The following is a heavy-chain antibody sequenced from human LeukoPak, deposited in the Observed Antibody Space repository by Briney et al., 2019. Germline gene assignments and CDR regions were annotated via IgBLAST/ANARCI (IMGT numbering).Heavy chain of an antibody. CDR1: GFTFSSYG. CDR3: TRRHDFRSGPY. D-gene: IGHD3-3*01. J-gene: IGHJ4*02. V-gene: IGHV3-30*03. CDR2: ISYDGSNK. Sequence: GGSLRLSCAASGFTFSSYGMHWVRQAPGKGLEWVAVISYDGSNKYYADSVKGRFTISRDNSKNTLFLEMMGLRVEDTAVYYCTRRHDFRSGPYWGQGTLVTVAS.